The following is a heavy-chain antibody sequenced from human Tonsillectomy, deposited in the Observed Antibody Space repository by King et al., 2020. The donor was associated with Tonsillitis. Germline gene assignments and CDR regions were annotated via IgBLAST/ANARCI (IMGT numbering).Heavy chain of an antibody. D-gene: IGHD6-13*01. V-gene: IGHV4-34*01. Sequence: VQLPQWGAGLLKPSETLALTCAVYGGSFRGYYWSWIRQPPGKGLEWIGESNHRGSTNYNPSLKSRVTISVDTSKNQFSLKLSSVTAADTAVYYCARGVSSSWSQYWGQGTLVTVSS. CDR2: SNHRGST. CDR1: GGSFRGYY. J-gene: IGHJ4*02. CDR3: ARGVSSSWSQY.